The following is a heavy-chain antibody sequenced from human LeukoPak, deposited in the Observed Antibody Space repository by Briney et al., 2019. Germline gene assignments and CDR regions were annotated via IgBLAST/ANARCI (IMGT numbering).Heavy chain of an antibody. Sequence: GGSLRLSCAASRFTFSNYSMTWVRQAPGKGLEWVGNINQDGSEINYVDSVKGRFTISRDNAETSLYLQMNSLRADDTAIYYCARDRHINSWSNDRFDYWGQGALVTVSS. CDR1: RFTFSNYS. J-gene: IGHJ4*02. CDR3: ARDRHINSWSNDRFDY. D-gene: IGHD6-13*01. CDR2: INQDGSEI. V-gene: IGHV3-7*01.